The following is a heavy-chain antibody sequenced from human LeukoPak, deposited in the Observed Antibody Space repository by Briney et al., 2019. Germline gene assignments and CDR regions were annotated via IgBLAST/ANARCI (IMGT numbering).Heavy chain of an antibody. J-gene: IGHJ4*02. CDR1: GFTFSNYE. V-gene: IGHV3-48*03. Sequence: PGGSLRLSCAASGFTFSNYEMNWVRQAPGKGLEWVSYINNSDTIIYYADSVRGRFTISRDNAKNSLYLQMNSLRAEDTAVYYCARSSGYYYVVPQYFDYWGQGTLVTVSS. D-gene: IGHD3-22*01. CDR2: INNSDTII. CDR3: ARSSGYYYVVPQYFDY.